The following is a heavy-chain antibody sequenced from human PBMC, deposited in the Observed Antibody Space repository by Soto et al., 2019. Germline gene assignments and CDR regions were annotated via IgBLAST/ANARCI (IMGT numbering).Heavy chain of an antibody. D-gene: IGHD3-10*01. CDR3: ARDLWFGELLSHSDY. CDR2: INPSGGST. CDR1: GYTFTSYY. Sequence: ASVKVSCKASGYTFTSYYMHWVRQAPGQGLEWMGIINPSGGSTSYAQKFQGRVTMTRDTSTSTVYMELSSLRSEDTAVYYCARDLWFGELLSHSDYWGQGTLVTVSS. J-gene: IGHJ4*02. V-gene: IGHV1-46*01.